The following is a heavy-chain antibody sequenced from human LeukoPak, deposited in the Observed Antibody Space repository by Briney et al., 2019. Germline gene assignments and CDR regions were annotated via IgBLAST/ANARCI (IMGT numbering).Heavy chain of an antibody. CDR2: IKTKTDGGTT. V-gene: IGHV3-15*01. CDR1: GFTFSSAW. J-gene: IGHJ4*02. CDR3: ITRPNPGGY. D-gene: IGHD3-16*01. Sequence: GGSLRLSCAASGFTFSSAWMSWVRQAPGKGLEWVGRIKTKTDGGTTDYAAPVKGRFTISRDDSKDTLYLQMNSLTTEDTAVYYCITRPNPGGYWGQGTLVTVSS.